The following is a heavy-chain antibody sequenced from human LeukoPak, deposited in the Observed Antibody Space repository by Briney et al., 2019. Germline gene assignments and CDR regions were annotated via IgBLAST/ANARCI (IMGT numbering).Heavy chain of an antibody. CDR1: GGSFSGYY. CDR3: ARGRRVDY. CDR2: INHSGST. J-gene: IGHJ4*02. D-gene: IGHD1-14*01. Sequence: PSETLSLTCAVYGGSFSGYYWSWIRQPPGKGLEWIGEINHSGSTNYNASLKGRVTISVDTSKNQFSLKLSSVTAADTAVYYCARGRRVDYWGQGTLVTVSS. V-gene: IGHV4-34*01.